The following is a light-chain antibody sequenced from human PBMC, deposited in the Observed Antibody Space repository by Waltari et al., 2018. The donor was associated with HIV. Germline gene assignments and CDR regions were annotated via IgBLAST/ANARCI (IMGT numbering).Light chain of an antibody. Sequence: QSALTQPASVSGSPGQSITISCTGTSSDVGSYNLVSWYQQHPGKAPKLMIYEVSKLPSGVSIRFSGSKSGNTASLTISGLQAEDEADYYCCSYAGSSTSVFGGGTKLTVL. V-gene: IGLV2-23*02. CDR1: SSDVGSYNL. CDR3: CSYAGSSTSV. CDR2: EVS. J-gene: IGLJ2*01.